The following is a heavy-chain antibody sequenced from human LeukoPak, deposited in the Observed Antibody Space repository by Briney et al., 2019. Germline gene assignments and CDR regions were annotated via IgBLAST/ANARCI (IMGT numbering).Heavy chain of an antibody. CDR2: IIPILGIA. Sequence: SVKVSCKASGGTFSGYTISWVRQAPGQGLEWMGRIIPILGIANYAQKFQGRVTITADKSTSTAYMELSSLRSEDTAVYYCASYYYDSSGFFDYWGQGTLVTVSS. CDR3: ASYYYDSSGFFDY. D-gene: IGHD3-22*01. V-gene: IGHV1-69*02. J-gene: IGHJ4*02. CDR1: GGTFSGYT.